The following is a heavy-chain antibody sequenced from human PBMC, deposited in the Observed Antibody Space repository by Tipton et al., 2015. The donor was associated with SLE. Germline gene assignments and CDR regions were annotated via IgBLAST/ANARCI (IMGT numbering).Heavy chain of an antibody. J-gene: IGHJ4*02. V-gene: IGHV4-39*01. Sequence: TLSLTCTVSGGSISISSYYWGWIRQPPGKGLEWIGSIYYSGSNYYNPSLKSRVTISVDTSKNQFSLKLSSVTAADTAVYYCARLGVTMVRGVREDYFDYWGQGTLVTVSS. CDR3: ARLGVTMVRGVREDYFDY. CDR1: GGSISISSYY. D-gene: IGHD3-10*01. CDR2: IYYSGSN.